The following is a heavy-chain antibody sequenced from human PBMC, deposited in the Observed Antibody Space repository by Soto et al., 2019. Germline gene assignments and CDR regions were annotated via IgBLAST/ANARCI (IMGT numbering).Heavy chain of an antibody. CDR1: GFTFSSYW. Sequence: PGGSLRLSCAASGFTFSSYWMHWVRQAPGKGLVWVSRISSDGTTTNYADSVKGRFTISRDNAKNTLYLQTNSLRAEDTAVYYCARDYYYDSSGYSDYWGQGTLVTVSS. CDR3: ARDYYYDSSGYSDY. CDR2: ISSDGTTT. V-gene: IGHV3-74*01. D-gene: IGHD3-22*01. J-gene: IGHJ4*02.